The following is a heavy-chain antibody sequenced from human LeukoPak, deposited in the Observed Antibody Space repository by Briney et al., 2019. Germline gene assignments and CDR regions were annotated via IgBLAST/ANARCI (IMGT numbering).Heavy chain of an antibody. D-gene: IGHD3-22*01. V-gene: IGHV1-69*06. CDR1: GGTVSRYA. Sequence: ASVKVSCKASGGTVSRYAISWVRQAPGQGLEWMGGIIPIFGTANYAQKFQGRVTIIADKSTSTAYMELSSLRSQDTAVYYCARVTGYVIEDYFDYWGQGTLVTVSS. CDR2: IIPIFGTA. CDR3: ARVTGYVIEDYFDY. J-gene: IGHJ4*02.